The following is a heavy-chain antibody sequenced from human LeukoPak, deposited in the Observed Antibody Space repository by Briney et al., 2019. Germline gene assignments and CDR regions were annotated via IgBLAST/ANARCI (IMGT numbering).Heavy chain of an antibody. CDR3: AELGITMTGGV. V-gene: IGHV3-7*01. CDR2: IKPDGSEK. CDR1: GLIFSKYW. J-gene: IGHJ6*04. Sequence: GGSLRLSCAASGLIFSKYWMTWVRQAPGKGLEWVASIKPDGSEKYYLDSVKGRFTISRDNARDSLYLQMNSLRDDDTSVYYCAELGITMTGGVWGKGTTVTISS. D-gene: IGHD3-10*02.